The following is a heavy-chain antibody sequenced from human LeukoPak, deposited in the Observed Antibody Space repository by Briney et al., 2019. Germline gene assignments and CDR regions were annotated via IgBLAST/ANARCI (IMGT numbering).Heavy chain of an antibody. CDR1: GYTFTSYA. Sequence: ASVKVSCKASGYTFTSYAMNWVRQAPGQGLEWMGWINTNTGNPTYAQGFTGRFVFSLDTSVSTAYLQISSLKAEDTAVYYCARECPSIAAAGTTSNWFDPWGQGTLVTVSS. V-gene: IGHV7-4-1*02. D-gene: IGHD6-13*01. J-gene: IGHJ5*02. CDR2: INTNTGNP. CDR3: ARECPSIAAAGTTSNWFDP.